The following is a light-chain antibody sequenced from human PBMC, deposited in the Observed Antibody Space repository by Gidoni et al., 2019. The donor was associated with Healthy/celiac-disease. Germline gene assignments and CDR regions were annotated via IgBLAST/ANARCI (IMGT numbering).Light chain of an antibody. Sequence: QSVLTQPPSASGTPGQRVTISCSGRSSHIGSNTVNWYQQLPGTAPKLLIYSNNQRPSGVPDRFSGSKSGTSASLAISGLQSEDEADYYCAAWDDSLNGPNWVFGGGTKLTVL. J-gene: IGLJ3*02. CDR1: SSHIGSNT. V-gene: IGLV1-44*01. CDR2: SNN. CDR3: AAWDDSLNGPNWV.